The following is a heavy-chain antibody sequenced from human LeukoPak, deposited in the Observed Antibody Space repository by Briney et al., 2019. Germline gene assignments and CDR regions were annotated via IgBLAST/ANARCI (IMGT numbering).Heavy chain of an antibody. J-gene: IGHJ6*03. CDR2: IYYSGST. D-gene: IGHD4-11*01. CDR3: ARTVYYYYYMDV. CDR1: GGSISSYY. V-gene: IGHV4-59*01. Sequence: SETLSLTCTVSGGSISSYYWSWIRQPPGKGLEWIGYIYYSGSTNYNPSLKSRVTISVDTSKNQFSLKLSSVTAADTAVYYCARTVYYYYYMDVWGKGTTVTVSS.